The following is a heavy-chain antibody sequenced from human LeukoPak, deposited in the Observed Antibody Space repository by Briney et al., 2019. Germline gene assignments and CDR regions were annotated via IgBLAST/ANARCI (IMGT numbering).Heavy chain of an antibody. CDR2: ISSTGSDM. CDR1: GFTLNTYS. D-gene: IGHD2-15*01. V-gene: IGHV3-21*01. CDR3: AKNLYCGGGSCYPSALGMDV. Sequence: GGSLRLSCAASGFTLNTYSMNWVRQAPGKGLEWVSSISSTGSDMYYVDSVKGRFTISRDNAKNSLFLQVNSLRAEDTAVYYCAKNLYCGGGSCYPSALGMDVWGQGTTVTVSS. J-gene: IGHJ6*02.